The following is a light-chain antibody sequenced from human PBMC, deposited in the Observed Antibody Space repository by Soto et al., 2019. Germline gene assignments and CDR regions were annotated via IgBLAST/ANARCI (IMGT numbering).Light chain of an antibody. V-gene: IGLV1-44*01. Sequence: QSVRTQPPSSSGTPGQRGTISWSGGSSNIGSNTVNWYQQLPGTAPKLLIYSNNQRPSGVPDRFSGSKSGTSASLAISGLQSEDEADYYCAAWDGSLNGVVFGGGTQLTVL. CDR3: AAWDGSLNGVV. CDR1: SSNIGSNT. J-gene: IGLJ2*01. CDR2: SNN.